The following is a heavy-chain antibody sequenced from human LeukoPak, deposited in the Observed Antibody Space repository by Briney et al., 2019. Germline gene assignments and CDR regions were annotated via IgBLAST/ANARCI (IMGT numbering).Heavy chain of an antibody. CDR2: INGSGKT. CDR3: ARDRGYIYGPGGDNWFDP. J-gene: IGHJ5*02. CDR1: GGSFSGYY. V-gene: IGHV4-34*01. Sequence: SETLSLTCAVSGGSFSGYYWSWIRQPPGKGLEWIGEINGSGKTNYNPSLKSRVTISVDTSKNQFSLNLSSVTAADTAVYYCARDRGYIYGPGGDNWFDPWGQGTLVTVSS. D-gene: IGHD5-18*01.